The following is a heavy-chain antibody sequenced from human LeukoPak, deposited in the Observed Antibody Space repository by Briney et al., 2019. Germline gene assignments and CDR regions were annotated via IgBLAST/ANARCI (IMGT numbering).Heavy chain of an antibody. CDR3: ARQQCNGGSCYSRAIWFDP. Sequence: SETLSLTCNVSGGSISSASYYWGWLRQPPGKGLEWIGSIYYTGTTYQSPSLKSRVTISVHTSKNQFSLKLSSVTAADTAVYYCARQQCNGGSCYSRAIWFDPWGQGTLVSVSS. CDR2: IYYTGTT. CDR1: GGSISSASYY. D-gene: IGHD2-15*01. V-gene: IGHV4-39*01. J-gene: IGHJ5*02.